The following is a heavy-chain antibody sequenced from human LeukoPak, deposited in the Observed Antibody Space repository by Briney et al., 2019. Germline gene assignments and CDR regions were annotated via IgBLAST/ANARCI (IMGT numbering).Heavy chain of an antibody. CDR3: ARLRRVTMVRGVIIFDY. CDR2: IYYSGST. J-gene: IGHJ4*02. D-gene: IGHD3-10*01. V-gene: IGHV4-39*01. CDR1: GGSIGSSSYY. Sequence: SSETLSLTWTVSGGSIGSSSYYWGWIRQPPGKGLEWIGSIYYSGSTYYNPSLKSRVTISVDTSKNQFSLKLSSVTAADTAVYYCARLRRVTMVRGVIIFDYWGQGTLVTVSS.